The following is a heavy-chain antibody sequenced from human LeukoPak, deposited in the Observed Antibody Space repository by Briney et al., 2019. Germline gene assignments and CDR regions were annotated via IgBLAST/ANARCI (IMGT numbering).Heavy chain of an antibody. D-gene: IGHD6-19*01. J-gene: IGHJ4*02. V-gene: IGHV3-30*18. CDR1: GFTFSSYG. CDR2: ISYDGSNK. Sequence: GGSLRLSCAASGFTFSSYGMHWVRQAPGKGLEWVAVISYDGSNKYYADSVKGRFTISRDNSKNTLYLQMNSLRAEDTAVYYCAKDGTVAGNFDYWGQGTLVTVSS. CDR3: AKDGTVAGNFDY.